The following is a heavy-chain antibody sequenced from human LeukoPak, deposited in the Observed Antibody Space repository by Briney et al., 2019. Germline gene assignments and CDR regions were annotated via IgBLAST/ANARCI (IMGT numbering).Heavy chain of an antibody. V-gene: IGHV1-18*01. J-gene: IGHJ5*02. CDR1: GYTFTSYG. CDR3: ARDQFLGYCSGGSCYKGWFDP. CDR2: ISAYNGNT. D-gene: IGHD2-15*01. Sequence: GASVKVSCKASGYTFTSYGISWVRQAPGQGLEWMGWISAYNGNTNYAQKLQGRATMTTDTSTSTAYMELRSLRSDDTAVYYCARDQFLGYCSGGSCYKGWFDPWGQGTLVTVSS.